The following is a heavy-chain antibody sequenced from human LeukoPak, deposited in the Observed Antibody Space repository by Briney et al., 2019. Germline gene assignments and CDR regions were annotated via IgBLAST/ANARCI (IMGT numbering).Heavy chain of an antibody. CDR2: IRWNGGSI. CDR1: GFTFDDYA. CDR3: AAGTLWFGEIDY. V-gene: IGHV3-9*01. J-gene: IGHJ4*02. D-gene: IGHD3-10*01. Sequence: GGSLRLSCAASGFTFDDYAMHWVRQAPGKGLEWVSGIRWNGGSIGYADSVKGRFTISRDNAKNSLYLQMNSLRAEDTALYYCAAGTLWFGEIDYWGQGTLVTVSS.